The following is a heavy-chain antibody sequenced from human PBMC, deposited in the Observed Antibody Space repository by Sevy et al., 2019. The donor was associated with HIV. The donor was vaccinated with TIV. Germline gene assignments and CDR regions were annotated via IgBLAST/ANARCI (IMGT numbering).Heavy chain of an antibody. D-gene: IGHD3-9*01. J-gene: IGHJ4*02. CDR1: GFTFSSYA. CDR3: ARDGATSNYDILTGYFGY. CDR2: ISYDGSNK. V-gene: IGHV3-30-3*01. Sequence: GGSLRLSCAASGFTFSSYAMHWVRQAPGKGLEWVAVISYDGSNKYYADSVKGRFTISRDNSKNTLYLQMNSLRPEDTAVYYCARDGATSNYDILTGYFGYWGQGTLVTVSS.